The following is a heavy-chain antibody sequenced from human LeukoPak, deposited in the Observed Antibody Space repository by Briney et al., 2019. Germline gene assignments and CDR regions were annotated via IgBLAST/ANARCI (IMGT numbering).Heavy chain of an antibody. CDR1: GASISGSGYY. V-gene: IGHV4-39*01. CDR3: AKSGGYGLIDY. J-gene: IGHJ4*02. D-gene: IGHD1-26*01. Sequence: SSETLSLTCTVSGASISGSGYYWGWIRQPPGKGLEWIGSIYSSGSTYYNASLQSRVTISIETSKNQISLRLNSVAAADTAMYYCAKSGGYGLIDYWGQGTLVTVSS. CDR2: IYSSGST.